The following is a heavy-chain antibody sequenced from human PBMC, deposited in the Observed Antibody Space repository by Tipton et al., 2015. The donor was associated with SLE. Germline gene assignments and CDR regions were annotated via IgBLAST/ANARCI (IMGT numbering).Heavy chain of an antibody. J-gene: IGHJ3*02. V-gene: IGHV3-48*04. D-gene: IGHD5-12*01. CDR3: ASLHSGYAFDI. Sequence: QLVQSGGGLVQPGGSLRLSCAASGFTFSSYAMSWVRQAPGKGLEWVSYISSSSSYTNYADSVKGRFTISRDNAKNSLYLQMNSLRAEDTAVYYCASLHSGYAFDIWGQGTMVTVSS. CDR1: GFTFSSYA. CDR2: ISSSSSYT.